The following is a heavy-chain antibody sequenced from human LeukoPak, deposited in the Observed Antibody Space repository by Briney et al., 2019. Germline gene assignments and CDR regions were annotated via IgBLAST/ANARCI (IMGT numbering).Heavy chain of an antibody. CDR2: ISYDGSNK. CDR1: GFTFSSYG. Sequence: GGTLRLSCAASGFTFSSYGMHWVRQAPGKGLEWVAVISYDGSNKYYADSVKGRFTISRDNAKNSLYLQMNSLRAEDTALYYCAKAYGSGDYYGMDVWGQGTTVTVSS. CDR3: AKAYGSGDYYGMDV. V-gene: IGHV3-30*18. J-gene: IGHJ6*02. D-gene: IGHD3-10*01.